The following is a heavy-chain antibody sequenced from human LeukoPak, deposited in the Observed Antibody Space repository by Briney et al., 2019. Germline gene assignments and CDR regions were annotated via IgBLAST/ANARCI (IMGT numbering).Heavy chain of an antibody. CDR1: GFTFSNYA. Sequence: GGSLRLSCAASGFTFSNYAMSWVRQAPGKGLEWVSAISGSGGSTYYADSVKGRFTISRDNSKNTLYLQMNSLRAEDTAVYYCAKGRGSPYVAGAFDIWGQGTMVTVSS. J-gene: IGHJ3*02. V-gene: IGHV3-23*01. CDR3: AKGRGSPYVAGAFDI. D-gene: IGHD3-10*01. CDR2: ISGSGGST.